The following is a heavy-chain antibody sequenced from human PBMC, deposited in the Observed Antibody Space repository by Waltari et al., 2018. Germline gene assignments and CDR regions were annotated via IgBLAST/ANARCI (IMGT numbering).Heavy chain of an antibody. Sequence: SSGDYYWSWIRQPPGKGLEWIGYIYYSGSTYYNPSLKSRVTISVDTSKNQFSLKLSSVTAADTAVYYCARSPRSYGFDYWGQGTLVTVSS. D-gene: IGHD1-26*01. CDR2: IYYSGST. J-gene: IGHJ4*02. V-gene: IGHV4-30-4*08. CDR1: SSGDYY. CDR3: ARSPRSYGFDY.